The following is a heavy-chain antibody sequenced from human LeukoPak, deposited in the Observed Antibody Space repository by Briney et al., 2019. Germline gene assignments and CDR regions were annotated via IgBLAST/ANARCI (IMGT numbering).Heavy chain of an antibody. J-gene: IGHJ4*02. D-gene: IGHD6-19*01. CDR2: ISSSGSFI. CDR3: ARDDAGYSSGWYWVY. CDR1: GFTFSGYE. V-gene: IGHV3-48*03. Sequence: GGSLRLSCAASGFTFSGYEMNWVRQAPGKGLEWVSYISSSGSFIYYADSVKGRFTISRDNAKNSLYLQMNSLRAEDTAVYYCARDDAGYSSGWYWVYWGQGTLVTVSS.